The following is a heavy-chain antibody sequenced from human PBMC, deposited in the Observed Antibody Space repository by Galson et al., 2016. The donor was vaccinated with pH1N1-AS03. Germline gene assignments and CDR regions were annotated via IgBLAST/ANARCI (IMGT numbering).Heavy chain of an antibody. D-gene: IGHD6-13*01. J-gene: IGHJ4*02. V-gene: IGHV4-34*01. CDR2: ISHSGIT. CDR3: ARGNPFLGSSWYEDS. CDR1: GGSLTDYQ. Sequence: SETLSLTCTVSGGSLTDYQWSWICQSPGKGLEWIGEISHSGITDYNPSLKSRVSISVDTSKDQFSLNLSSMTAADAAVYYCARGNPFLGSSWYEDSWGQGTLVIVSS.